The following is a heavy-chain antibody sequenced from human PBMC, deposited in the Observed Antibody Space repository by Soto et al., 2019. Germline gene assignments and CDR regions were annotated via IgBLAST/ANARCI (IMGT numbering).Heavy chain of an antibody. Sequence: GSLRLSCAGSGFTFSSYAMSWVRQAPGKGLEWVSAISGSGGSTYYADSVKGRFTISRDNSKNTLYLQMNSLRAEDTAVYYCAKQVDFWSGYYGYFQHWGQGTLVTVSS. D-gene: IGHD3-3*01. J-gene: IGHJ1*01. V-gene: IGHV3-23*01. CDR2: ISGSGGST. CDR1: GFTFSSYA. CDR3: AKQVDFWSGYYGYFQH.